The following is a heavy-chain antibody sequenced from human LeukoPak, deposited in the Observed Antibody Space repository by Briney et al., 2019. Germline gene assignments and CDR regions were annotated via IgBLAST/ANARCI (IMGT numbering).Heavy chain of an antibody. CDR1: GDTFTSYY. CDR2: VNPSGGST. J-gene: IGHJ4*02. D-gene: IGHD5/OR15-5a*01. Sequence: ASVKVSCKVSGDTFTSYYMHWVRQAPGQGLEWMGIVNPSGGSTSYAQKFQGRVTMTRDTSTSTVYMELSSLRSEDTAVYYCARGGLLLYEPFDYWGQGTLVTVSS. V-gene: IGHV1-46*01. CDR3: ARGGLLLYEPFDY.